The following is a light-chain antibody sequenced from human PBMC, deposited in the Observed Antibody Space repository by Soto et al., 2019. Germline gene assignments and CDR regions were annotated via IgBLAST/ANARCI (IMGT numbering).Light chain of an antibody. CDR1: SSNIENNY. Sequence: QSVLTQPPSVSAAPGQKVTISCSGSSSNIENNYVSWYQQLPGTAPKLLIYENNRRPLGIPDRFTGSKSGTSATLGITGLQTGDEADYYCGTWDSSLSGSVFGTGTKLTVL. CDR3: GTWDSSLSGSV. CDR2: ENN. J-gene: IGLJ1*01. V-gene: IGLV1-51*02.